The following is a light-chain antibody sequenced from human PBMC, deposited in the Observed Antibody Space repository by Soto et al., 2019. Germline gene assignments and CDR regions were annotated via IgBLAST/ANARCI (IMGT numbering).Light chain of an antibody. CDR3: QQYNNWPPRP. CDR1: QSVRRN. J-gene: IGKJ1*01. CDR2: GAS. V-gene: IGKV3-15*01. Sequence: IVMTHSPATLSVYQKHRATLSFRPNQSVRRNLAWYQQTPGQAPRLLIYGASTRAAGVPARFSGSGSGTEFTLTISGLQSEDFAVYYCQQYNNWPPRPSGQGTNVDI.